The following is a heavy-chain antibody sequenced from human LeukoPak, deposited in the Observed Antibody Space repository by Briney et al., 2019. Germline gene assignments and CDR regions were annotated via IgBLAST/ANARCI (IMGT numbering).Heavy chain of an antibody. D-gene: IGHD3-10*01. Sequence: SETLSLTCAVYGGSFCGYYWSWIRQPPGKGLEWIGEINRSGSTNYNPSLKSRVTISVDTSKSQFSLKLASVTAADTAVYYCARFGSYWGQGTLVTVSS. CDR2: INRSGST. CDR3: ARFGSY. J-gene: IGHJ4*02. V-gene: IGHV4-34*01. CDR1: GGSFCGYY.